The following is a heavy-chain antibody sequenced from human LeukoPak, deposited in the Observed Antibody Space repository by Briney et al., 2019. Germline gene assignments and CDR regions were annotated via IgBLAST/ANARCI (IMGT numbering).Heavy chain of an antibody. CDR1: GGSISSYY. J-gene: IGHJ4*02. CDR2: IYTSGST. D-gene: IGHD1-26*01. CDR3: AREAKWELPLFDY. Sequence: SETLFLTCTVSGGSISSYYWGWIRQPAGKGLEWIGRIYTSGSTNYNPSLKSRVTMSVDTSKNRFSLKLSSVTAADTAVYYCAREAKWELPLFDYWGQGTLVTVSS. V-gene: IGHV4-4*07.